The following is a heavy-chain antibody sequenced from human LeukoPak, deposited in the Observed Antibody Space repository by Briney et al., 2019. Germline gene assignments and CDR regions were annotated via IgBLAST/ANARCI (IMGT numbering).Heavy chain of an antibody. CDR3: AREASRAGTYYFDY. V-gene: IGHV4-61*01. J-gene: IGHJ4*02. Sequence: SETLSLTCTVSGGSVSSGSYYWSWIRQPPGKGLEWIGYIYYSGSTNYNPSLKSRVTISVDTSKNQFSLKLSSVTAADTAVYFCAREASRAGTYYFDYWGQGTLLTVSS. D-gene: IGHD3-10*01. CDR1: GGSVSSGSYY. CDR2: IYYSGST.